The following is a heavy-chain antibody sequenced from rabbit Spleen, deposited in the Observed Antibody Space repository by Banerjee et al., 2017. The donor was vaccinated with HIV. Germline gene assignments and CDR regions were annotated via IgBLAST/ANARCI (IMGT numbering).Heavy chain of an antibody. CDR2: IDAGSSGFT. Sequence: QSLEESGGDLVKPGASLTLTCTASGFSFNTRYYMCWVRQAPGKGLEWIACIDAGSSGFTYFATWAEGRFTISKTSSTTVTLEMTRLTAADTATYFCARDTASSFSSYGMDLWGQGTLVTVS. CDR3: ARDTASSFSSYGMDL. D-gene: IGHD8-1*01. CDR1: GFSFNTRYY. J-gene: IGHJ6*01. V-gene: IGHV1S40*01.